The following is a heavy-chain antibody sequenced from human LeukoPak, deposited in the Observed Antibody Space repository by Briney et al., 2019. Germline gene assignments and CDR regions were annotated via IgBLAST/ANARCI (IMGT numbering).Heavy chain of an antibody. V-gene: IGHV4-34*01. D-gene: IGHD1-26*01. J-gene: IGHJ4*02. CDR3: ARGEYSGSTYYFDY. CDR2: INHSGST. CDR1: GVSFSGYY. Sequence: PSETLSLTCAVYGVSFSGYYWSWIRQPPGKGLEWIGEINHSGSTNYNPSLKSRVTISVDTSKNQFSLKLSSMTAADTAVYYCARGEYSGSTYYFDYWGQGTLVTVSS.